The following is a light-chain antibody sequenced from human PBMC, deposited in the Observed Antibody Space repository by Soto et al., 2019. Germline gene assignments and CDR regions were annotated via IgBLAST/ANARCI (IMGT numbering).Light chain of an antibody. Sequence: EIVMTQSPATLSVSPGESATLSCWASQSVSSNLAWYQHKPGQAPRILIYGASTRATGIPARFSGSGSGTEFTLTISSLQSEDFAVYYCQQYNNWPRTFGGGTKVEIK. CDR2: GAS. J-gene: IGKJ4*01. CDR3: QQYNNWPRT. V-gene: IGKV3-15*01. CDR1: QSVSSN.